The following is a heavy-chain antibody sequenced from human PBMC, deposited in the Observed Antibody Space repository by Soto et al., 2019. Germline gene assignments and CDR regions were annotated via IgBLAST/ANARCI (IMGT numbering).Heavy chain of an antibody. V-gene: IGHV4-59*01. CDR1: AGSITTSY. D-gene: IGHD3-22*01. CDR3: ASSGIVGREVNTWFDP. J-gene: IGHJ5*02. CDR2: ISYRGST. Sequence: SETLSLTCTVSAGSITTSYWSWIRQPPGKALEWIGYISYRGSTNYNPSLKSRLTISMDTSKSQISLKLTSMTTADTAVYYCASSGIVGREVNTWFDPWGQGTLVTVSS.